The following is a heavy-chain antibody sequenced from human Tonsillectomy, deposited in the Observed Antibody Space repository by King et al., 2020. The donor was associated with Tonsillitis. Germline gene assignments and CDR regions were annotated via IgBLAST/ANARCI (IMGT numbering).Heavy chain of an antibody. CDR1: GFTFSSYG. J-gene: IGHJ5*02. CDR2: IRYDGSNN. Sequence: VQLVESGGGVVQPGGSLRLSCAASGFTFSSYGMHWVRQAPGKGLEWVAFIRYDGSNNYYADSVKGRFTISRDNSKNTLYLQMNSLRAEDTAVYYCAKDMVSSSWTPPYNWFDPWGQGTLVTVSS. V-gene: IGHV3-30*02. D-gene: IGHD6-13*01. CDR3: AKDMVSSSWTPPYNWFDP.